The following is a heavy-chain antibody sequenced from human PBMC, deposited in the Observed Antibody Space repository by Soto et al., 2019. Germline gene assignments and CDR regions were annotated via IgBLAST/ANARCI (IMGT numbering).Heavy chain of an antibody. CDR3: ARAWSIPAAPNYYYYYGMDV. CDR1: GYTFTSYA. Sequence: ASVKVSCKASGYTFTSYAMHWVRQAPGQRLEWMGWINAGNGNTKYSQKYQGRVTITRDTSASTAYMELSSLRSEDTAVYYCARAWSIPAAPNYYYYYGMDVWGQGTTVTVSS. J-gene: IGHJ6*02. D-gene: IGHD2-2*01. CDR2: INAGNGNT. V-gene: IGHV1-3*01.